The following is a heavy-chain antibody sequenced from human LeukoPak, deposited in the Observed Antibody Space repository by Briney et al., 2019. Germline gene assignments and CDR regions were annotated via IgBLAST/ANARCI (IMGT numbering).Heavy chain of an antibody. CDR2: IYYSGST. D-gene: IGHD2-8*01. CDR1: GGSISSNSYY. J-gene: IGHJ4*02. CDR3: ARLRCTNGVCSYKFDY. V-gene: IGHV4-39*07. Sequence: PSETLSLTCAVSGGSISSNSYYWGWIRQPPGKGLEWIGSIYYSGSTYYNPSLKSRVTISVDTSKNQFSLKLSSVTAADTAVYYCARLRCTNGVCSYKFDYWGQGTLVTVSS.